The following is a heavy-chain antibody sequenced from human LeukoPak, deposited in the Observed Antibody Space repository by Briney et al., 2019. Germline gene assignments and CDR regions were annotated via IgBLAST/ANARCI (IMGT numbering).Heavy chain of an antibody. D-gene: IGHD6-19*01. J-gene: IGHJ4*02. V-gene: IGHV3-11*01. CDR3: ARDGDSSGWYSNY. CDR2: IGSSVSTI. CDR1: GFTFSDYY. Sequence: GGSLRRSCAASGFTFSDYYMSWLRQAPGKGLEWGPCIGSSVSTIYYAASVKGRFTISRDNAKNSLYLQMNSLRAEDTAVYYCARDGDSSGWYSNYWGQGTLVTVSS.